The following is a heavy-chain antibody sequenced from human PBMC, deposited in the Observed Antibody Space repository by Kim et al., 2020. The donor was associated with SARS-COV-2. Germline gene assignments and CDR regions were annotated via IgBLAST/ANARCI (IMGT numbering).Heavy chain of an antibody. D-gene: IGHD2-2*01. Sequence: YADSVKGRFTISRDNAKNTLYLQMNSPRDEDTAIYYCVRRRVGVSGEFDSWGQGTLVTVSS. J-gene: IGHJ4*02. V-gene: IGHV3-74*01. CDR3: VRRRVGVSGEFDS.